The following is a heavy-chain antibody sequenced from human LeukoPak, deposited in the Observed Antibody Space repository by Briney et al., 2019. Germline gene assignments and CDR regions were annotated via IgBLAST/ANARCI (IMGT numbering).Heavy chain of an antibody. CDR1: GGSISSGSYY. J-gene: IGHJ6*03. CDR2: IYTSGST. D-gene: IGHD6-19*01. V-gene: IGHV4-61*02. CDR3: ARNIAVAGRGDYMDV. Sequence: SETLSLTCTVSGGSISSGSYYWSWIRQPAGKGLEWIGRIYTSGSTNYNPSLKSRVTISVDTSKNQFSLKLSSVTAADTAVYYCARNIAVAGRGDYMDVWGKGITVTISS.